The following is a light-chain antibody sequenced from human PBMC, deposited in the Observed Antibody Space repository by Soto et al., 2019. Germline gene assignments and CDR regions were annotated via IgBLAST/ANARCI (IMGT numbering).Light chain of an antibody. J-gene: IGKJ1*01. CDR2: GAS. Sequence: DIQMTQSPSTLSASVGDRVTITCRASQTISSWLAWYQQKPGKAPKLLIYGASSLQSGVPLRFSGSGSGTDFTLTISSLQPEDSATYYCQESYSPFWGTCSQGTKVDI. CDR3: QESYSPFWGT. CDR1: QTISSW. V-gene: IGKV1-39*01.